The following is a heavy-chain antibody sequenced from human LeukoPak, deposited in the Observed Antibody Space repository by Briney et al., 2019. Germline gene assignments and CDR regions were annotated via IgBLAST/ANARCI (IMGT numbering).Heavy chain of an antibody. J-gene: IGHJ4*02. V-gene: IGHV1-2*02. D-gene: IGHD2-15*01. CDR2: INPNSGGT. CDR3: ASDPRGWELLNFDY. Sequence: ASVKVSCKASGGTFSSYAISWVRQAPGQGLEWMGGINPNSGGTNYAQKFQGRVTMTRDTSISTAYMELSRLRSDDTAVYYCASDPRGWELLNFDYWGQGTLVTVSS. CDR1: GGTFSSYA.